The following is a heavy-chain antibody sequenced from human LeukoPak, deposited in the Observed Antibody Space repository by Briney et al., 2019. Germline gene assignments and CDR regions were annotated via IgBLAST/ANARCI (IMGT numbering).Heavy chain of an antibody. CDR1: GYTFTSYG. V-gene: IGHV1-18*01. D-gene: IGHD6-6*01. CDR3: AREAGIAARRILVWFDP. Sequence: ASVKVSCKASGYTFTSYGIRWVRPAPGQGLEWMGWISSYNGNTNYAQKLQGRVTMTTDTSTSTAYMELRSLRSDDTAVYYCAREAGIAARRILVWFDPWGQGKLVTVSS. J-gene: IGHJ5*02. CDR2: ISSYNGNT.